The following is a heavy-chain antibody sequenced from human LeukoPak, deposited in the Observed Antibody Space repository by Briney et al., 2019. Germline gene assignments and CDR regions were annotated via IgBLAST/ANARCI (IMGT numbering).Heavy chain of an antibody. CDR2: IYSGGST. J-gene: IGHJ4*02. CDR1: GFTVSSNY. D-gene: IGHD6-13*01. V-gene: IGHV3-53*05. CDR3: ARGLPGIAAAGLIDY. Sequence: GGSLRLSCAASGFTVSSNYMSWVRQAPGKGLEWVSVIYSGGSTYYADSVKGRFTISRDNSKNTLYLQMNSPRAEDTAVYYCARGLPGIAAAGLIDYWGQGTLVTVSS.